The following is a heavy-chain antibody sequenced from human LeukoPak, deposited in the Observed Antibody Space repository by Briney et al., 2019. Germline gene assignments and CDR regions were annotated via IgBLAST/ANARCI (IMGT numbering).Heavy chain of an antibody. D-gene: IGHD3-10*01. J-gene: IGHJ3*02. CDR3: VRKGIWFGELFGAFDI. CDR1: GFTFSSYA. V-gene: IGHV3-64*01. Sequence: PGGSLRLSCAASGFTFSSYAMHWVRQAPGKGLEYVSAISSLGGSTYYANSVKGRFTISRDNSKNTLFLQMGSLRPDDMAVYYCVRKGIWFGELFGAFDIWGQGTMVTVSS. CDR2: ISSLGGST.